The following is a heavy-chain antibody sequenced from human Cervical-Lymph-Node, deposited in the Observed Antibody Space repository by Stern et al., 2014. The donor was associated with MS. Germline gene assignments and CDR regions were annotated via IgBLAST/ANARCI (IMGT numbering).Heavy chain of an antibody. D-gene: IGHD3-10*01. CDR2: MSHDGSRK. Sequence: VQLVESGGGVVQPGRSLRLSCAASGFTFSTNDMYWVRQAPGKGLEWVAVMSHDGSRKYYADSVKGRFTISRDNSKNILYLQMDSLRAEDMAVYYCAKWGSYASIDYWGQGTLVTVSS. CDR3: AKWGSYASIDY. V-gene: IGHV3-30*18. J-gene: IGHJ4*02. CDR1: GFTFSTND.